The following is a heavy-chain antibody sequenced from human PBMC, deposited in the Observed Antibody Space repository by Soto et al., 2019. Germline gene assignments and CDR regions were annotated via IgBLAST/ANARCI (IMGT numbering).Heavy chain of an antibody. CDR1: GFTFSSYW. CDR2: ISSSSSTI. Sequence: GGSLRLSCAASGFTFSSYWMSWVRQAPGKGLEWVSYISSSSSTIYYADSVKGRFTISRDNAKNSLYLQMNSLRAEDTAVYYCARGEGDYGDAFDIWGQGTMVTVSS. J-gene: IGHJ3*02. CDR3: ARGEGDYGDAFDI. D-gene: IGHD4-17*01. V-gene: IGHV3-48*01.